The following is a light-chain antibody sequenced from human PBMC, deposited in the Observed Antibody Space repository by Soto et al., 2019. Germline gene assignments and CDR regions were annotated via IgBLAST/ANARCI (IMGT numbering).Light chain of an antibody. Sequence: QSVLTQPASVSGSPGQSITISCTGTISDIGGYNVIYWYQHHPGNAPKLLISDVNNRPSGLSYRFSGSKSGTTASLTISGLQAEDEADYYCAYYTRITTLVFGGGTKLTVL. CDR1: ISDIGGYNV. J-gene: IGLJ2*01. CDR3: AYYTRITTLV. CDR2: DVN. V-gene: IGLV2-14*01.